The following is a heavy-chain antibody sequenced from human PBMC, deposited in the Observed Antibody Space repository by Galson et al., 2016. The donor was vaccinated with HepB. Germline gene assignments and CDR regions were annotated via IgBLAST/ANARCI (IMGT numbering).Heavy chain of an antibody. J-gene: IGHJ6*02. V-gene: IGHV5-51*01. CDR3: VRHRQSGNFFLYYAIDV. CDR1: GYKFNSYW. CDR2: IYPGDSET. Sequence: QSGAEVKKPGESLKISCQGSGYKFNSYWIGWVRQMPGEGLEWVGIIYPGDSETRYSPSFEGRVTISVDKSVSAAYLQWSSLKASDTALYYCVRHRQSGNFFLYYAIDVWGQGTAVTVSS. D-gene: IGHD1-26*01.